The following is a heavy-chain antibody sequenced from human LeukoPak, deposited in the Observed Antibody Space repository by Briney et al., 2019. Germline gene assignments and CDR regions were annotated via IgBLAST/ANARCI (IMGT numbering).Heavy chain of an antibody. Sequence: GASVKVFCKASGYTFTGYYMHWVRQAPGQGLEWMGWINPNSGGTNYAQKFQGRVTMTRDTSISTAYMEMSRLRSDDTAVYYCARNLWFGESSDAFDMWGQGTMVTVSS. CDR1: GYTFTGYY. CDR3: ARNLWFGESSDAFDM. D-gene: IGHD3-10*01. CDR2: INPNSGGT. V-gene: IGHV1-2*02. J-gene: IGHJ3*02.